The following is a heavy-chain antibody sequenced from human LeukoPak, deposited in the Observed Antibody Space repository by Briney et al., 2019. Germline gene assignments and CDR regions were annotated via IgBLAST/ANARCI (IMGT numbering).Heavy chain of an antibody. CDR3: ARGDRTAKSAFDI. D-gene: IGHD3-22*01. CDR1: GGSFSGYS. V-gene: IGHV4-30-2*01. Sequence: SETLSLTCAVYGGSFSGYSWSWIRQPPGKGLEWIGYIYHSGSTYYNPSLKSRVTISVDRSKNQFSLKLSSVTAADTAVYYCARGDRTAKSAFDIWGQGTMVTVSS. CDR2: IYHSGST. J-gene: IGHJ3*02.